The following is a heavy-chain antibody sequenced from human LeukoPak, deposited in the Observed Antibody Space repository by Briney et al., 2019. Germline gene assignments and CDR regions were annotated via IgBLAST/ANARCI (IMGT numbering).Heavy chain of an antibody. CDR2: INVNSGVV. CDR1: GYTFTGYY. Sequence: ASVKVSCKAFGYTFTGYYMHWLRQPPGQGLGWMGGINVNSGVVPYAQKFQGRVTMTRATSTSTAYMELSRLKSDDTAVYYCARVVVVPAVYFDHWGEGALVTVSS. J-gene: IGHJ4*02. D-gene: IGHD2-2*01. CDR3: ARVVVVPAVYFDH. V-gene: IGHV1-2*02.